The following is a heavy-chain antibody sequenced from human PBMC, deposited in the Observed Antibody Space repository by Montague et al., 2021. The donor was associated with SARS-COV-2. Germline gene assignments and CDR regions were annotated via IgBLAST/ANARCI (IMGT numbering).Heavy chain of an antibody. Sequence: SETLSLTCTVSGDSISYFYWGWIRQPPGKGLEWVGTIHYSEITYYNPSLKSRVTISVDTSRNQFSLKLSSVTAADTAIYYCARHLAISGPAAVSDYWGQGTLVTVSS. V-gene: IGHV4-39*01. CDR3: ARHLAISGPAAVSDY. J-gene: IGHJ4*02. CDR2: IHYSEIT. D-gene: IGHD2-2*01. CDR1: GDSISYFY.